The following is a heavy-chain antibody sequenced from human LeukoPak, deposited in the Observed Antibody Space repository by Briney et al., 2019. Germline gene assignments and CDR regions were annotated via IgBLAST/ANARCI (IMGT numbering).Heavy chain of an antibody. Sequence: PGGSLRLSCAASGFSLSSFTMNWVCQAPGEGLEWVSSISSSSSYIYYADSVKGRFTISRDNAKKSLYLQMNSLRVEDTAVYYCARDTGGGYSCYDCWGQGTLVTVSS. D-gene: IGHD5-18*01. V-gene: IGHV3-21*01. CDR3: ARDTGGGYSCYDC. CDR1: GFSLSSFT. CDR2: ISSSSSYI. J-gene: IGHJ4*02.